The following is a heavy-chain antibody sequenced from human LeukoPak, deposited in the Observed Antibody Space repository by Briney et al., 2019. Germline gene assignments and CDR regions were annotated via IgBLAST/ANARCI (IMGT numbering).Heavy chain of an antibody. D-gene: IGHD3-9*01. CDR3: AKSDDILTGYPYGMDV. J-gene: IGHJ6*04. CDR2: ISGSGGNT. V-gene: IGHV3-23*01. Sequence: GGSLRLSCVASGFIFSNYAMYWVRQAPGKGLEWVSAISGSGGNTYYADSVKGRFTISRDNSKNTLYLQMNSLRAEDTAVYYCAKSDDILTGYPYGMDVWGKGTTVTVSS. CDR1: GFIFSNYA.